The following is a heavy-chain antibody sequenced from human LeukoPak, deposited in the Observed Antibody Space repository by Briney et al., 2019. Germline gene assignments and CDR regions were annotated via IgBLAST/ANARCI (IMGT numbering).Heavy chain of an antibody. Sequence: QPGGSLRLSCAASGFTFSSYGMHWVRQAPDKGLEWVAVISYDGSNKYYADSVKGRFTISRDNAKNSLYLQMNSLRAEDTAVYYCAREGYYDSSGYYYGYWGQGTLVTVSS. V-gene: IGHV3-30*03. J-gene: IGHJ4*02. D-gene: IGHD3-22*01. CDR1: GFTFSSYG. CDR3: AREGYYDSSGYYYGY. CDR2: ISYDGSNK.